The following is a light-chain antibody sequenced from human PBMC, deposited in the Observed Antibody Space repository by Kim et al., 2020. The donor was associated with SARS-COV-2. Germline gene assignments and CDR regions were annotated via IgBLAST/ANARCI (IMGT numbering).Light chain of an antibody. V-gene: IGLV1-51*01. CDR2: DNN. Sequence: QSVLTQPPSVSAAPGQKITISCSGGSSIIGNNYVSWYQQLPGTAPKLLIYDNNKRPSGIPDRFSGSKSGTSATLGITGLQTGDEADYYCGTWDSSLSAGRWVFGGGTQLTVL. J-gene: IGLJ3*02. CDR1: SSIIGNNY. CDR3: GTWDSSLSAGRWV.